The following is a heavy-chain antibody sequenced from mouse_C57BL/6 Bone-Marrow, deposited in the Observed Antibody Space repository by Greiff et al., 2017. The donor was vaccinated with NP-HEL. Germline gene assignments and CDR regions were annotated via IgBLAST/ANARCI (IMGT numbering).Heavy chain of an antibody. V-gene: IGHV1-81*01. D-gene: IGHD2-4*01. J-gene: IGHJ4*01. Sequence: VQLQQSGAELARPGASVKLSCKASGYTFTSYGISWVKQRTGQGLEWIGEIYPRSGNTYSNEKFKGKATLTADKSSSTAYMELRSLTSEDSAVYFCARKEGIYYDYDKAMDYWGQGTSVTVSS. CDR3: ARKEGIYYDYDKAMDY. CDR2: IYPRSGNT. CDR1: GYTFTSYG.